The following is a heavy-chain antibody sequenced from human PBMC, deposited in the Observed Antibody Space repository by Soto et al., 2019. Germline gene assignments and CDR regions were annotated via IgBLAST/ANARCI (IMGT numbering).Heavy chain of an antibody. D-gene: IGHD1-26*01. CDR1: GGSCTNHY. Sequence: TEAVYLTCAVSGGSCTNHYWTWIRQSPGKRLEWIAYVSYSGTTHYNPSLRSRLTISRDTSRNQFSLRLTSVTTADTAVYFCAGIRHIVGRTTYYDTWGQGLLVTVSS. V-gene: IGHV4-59*11. J-gene: IGHJ4*02. CDR3: AGIRHIVGRTTYYDT. CDR2: VSYSGTT.